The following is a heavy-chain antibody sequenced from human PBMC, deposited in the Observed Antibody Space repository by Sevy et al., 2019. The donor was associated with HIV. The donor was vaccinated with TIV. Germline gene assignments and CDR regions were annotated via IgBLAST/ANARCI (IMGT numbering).Heavy chain of an antibody. CDR2: ISGSGGST. V-gene: IGHV3-23*01. D-gene: IGHD3-10*01. CDR1: GFTFSSYA. J-gene: IGHJ5*02. Sequence: GGSLRLSCAASGFTFSSYAMSWVRQAPGKGLEWVSAISGSGGSTYYADSVKGRFTISRDNSKNTLYLQMNSLRVEDTAVYYCAKGPLGSGSYYNLDWFDPWGQGTLVTVSS. CDR3: AKGPLGSGSYYNLDWFDP.